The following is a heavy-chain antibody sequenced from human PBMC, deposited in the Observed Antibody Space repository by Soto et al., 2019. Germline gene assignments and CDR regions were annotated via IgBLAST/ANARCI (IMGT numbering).Heavy chain of an antibody. CDR2: IWDDGTNN. D-gene: IGHD3-3*01. CDR1: GFTFSSYG. V-gene: IGHV3-33*01. CDR3: AREFWSGPFDY. Sequence: QLVESGGGVVQPGRSLRLSCAASGFTFSSYGMHWVRQAPGKGLVWVAVIWDDGTNNYYADSVKGRFTISRDNSKNTLYVQMNSLRAEDTAVYYCAREFWSGPFDYWGQGTLVTFAS. J-gene: IGHJ4*02.